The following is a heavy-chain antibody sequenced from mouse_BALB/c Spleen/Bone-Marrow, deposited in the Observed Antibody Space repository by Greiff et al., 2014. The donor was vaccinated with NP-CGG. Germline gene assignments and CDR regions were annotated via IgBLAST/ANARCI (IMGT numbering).Heavy chain of an antibody. CDR1: GFNIKDTY. J-gene: IGHJ3*01. V-gene: IGHV14-3*02. CDR2: IDPANGNT. D-gene: IGHD1-1*01. Sequence: EVQLQQSGAEPVKPGASVKLSCTASGFNIKDTYMHWVKQRPEQGLEWIGRIDPANGNTKYDPKFQGKATITADTSSNTAYLQLSSLTSEDTAVYYCAMYYYGSSLFAYWGQGTLVTVSA. CDR3: AMYYYGSSLFAY.